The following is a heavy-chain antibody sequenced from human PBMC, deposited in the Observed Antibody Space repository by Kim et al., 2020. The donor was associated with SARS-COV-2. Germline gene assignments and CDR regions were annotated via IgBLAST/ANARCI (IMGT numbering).Heavy chain of an antibody. Sequence: SETLSLTCTVSGGSISSSSYYWGWIRQPPGKGLEWIGSIYYSGITYYNPPLESRVTISVDTSKNQFSLKKSSVTAADTAVYYCARYHYGYSGDDAFDIWGQGTMVTVSS. CDR2: IYYSGIT. CDR1: GGSISSSSYY. CDR3: ARYHYGYSGDDAFDI. J-gene: IGHJ3*02. D-gene: IGHD4-17*01. V-gene: IGHV4-39*01.